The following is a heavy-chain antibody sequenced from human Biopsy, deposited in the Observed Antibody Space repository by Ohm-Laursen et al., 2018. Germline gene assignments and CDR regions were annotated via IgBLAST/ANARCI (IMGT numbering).Heavy chain of an antibody. J-gene: IGHJ4*02. Sequence: SETPSLTCAVFGKTFSDYQWSWIRQPLGKGLEWIGQINQAGTTNYNPSLKSRVSISADASKYEFSLRLTSVTAADTAVYLCGNEVHGRDYWGLGAQVTVSS. V-gene: IGHV4-34*08. CDR2: INQAGTT. D-gene: IGHD2-15*01. CDR1: GKTFSDYQ. CDR3: GNEVHGRDY.